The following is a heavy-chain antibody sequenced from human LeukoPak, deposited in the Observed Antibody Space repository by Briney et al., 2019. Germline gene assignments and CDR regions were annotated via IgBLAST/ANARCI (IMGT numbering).Heavy chain of an antibody. D-gene: IGHD6-13*01. Sequence: SVKVSCKASVGTFNNYAIGWVRQAPGQGLEWMGRIIPILDIAKYAQKFQGRVTITADKSTGTAYMELSSLRSDDTAVYYCARGSSLIAAAGLRFDYWGQGTLVTVSS. CDR1: VGTFNNYA. J-gene: IGHJ4*02. CDR2: IIPILDIA. CDR3: ARGSSLIAAAGLRFDY. V-gene: IGHV1-69*04.